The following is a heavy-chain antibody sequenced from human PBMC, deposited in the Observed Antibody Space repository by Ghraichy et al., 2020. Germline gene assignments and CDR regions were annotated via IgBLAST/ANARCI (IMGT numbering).Heavy chain of an antibody. J-gene: IGHJ4*02. V-gene: IGHV3-53*04. Sequence: GGSLRLSCAASGFTVSTNYMSWVRQAPGKGLEWVSVIYSGGSTYYADSVKGRFTISRHNSENSLYLQMNSLRVEDTAVYYCARALSSNRFQFDYWGQGTLVTVSS. CDR1: GFTVSTNY. CDR3: ARALSSNRFQFDY. D-gene: IGHD6-13*01. CDR2: IYSGGST.